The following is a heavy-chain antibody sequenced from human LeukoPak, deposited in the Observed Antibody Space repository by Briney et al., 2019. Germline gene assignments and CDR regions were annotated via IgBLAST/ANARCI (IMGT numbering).Heavy chain of an antibody. V-gene: IGHV1-18*01. CDR3: ARDYDSSGHITDDAFDI. D-gene: IGHD3-22*01. Sequence: ASVKVSCKASGYTFTSYGISWVRQAPGRGLEWMGWISAYNGNTNYAQKLQGRVTMTTDTSTSTAYMELRSLRSDDTAVYYCARDYDSSGHITDDAFDIWGQGTMVTVSS. CDR1: GYTFTSYG. J-gene: IGHJ3*02. CDR2: ISAYNGNT.